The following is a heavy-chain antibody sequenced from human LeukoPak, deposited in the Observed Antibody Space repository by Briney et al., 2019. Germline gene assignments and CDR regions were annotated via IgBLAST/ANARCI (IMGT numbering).Heavy chain of an antibody. CDR3: ARDVGNTGWYTFDY. CDR2: TYYRSKWYN. CDR1: GDSVSSNNGA. D-gene: IGHD6-19*01. V-gene: IGHV6-1*01. J-gene: IGHJ4*02. Sequence: LSQTLSLTXAXSGDSVSSNNGAWNWIRQSPSRGLEWLGRTYYRSKWYNDYAESMKGRITINPDTSKNQFSVQLNSVTPEDTAVYYCARDVGNTGWYTFDYWGQGTLVTVSS.